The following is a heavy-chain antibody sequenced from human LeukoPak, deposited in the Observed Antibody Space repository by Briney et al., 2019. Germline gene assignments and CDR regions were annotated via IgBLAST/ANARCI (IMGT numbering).Heavy chain of an antibody. Sequence: PSETLSLTCPVSGGSISSSSYYWGWIRQPPGKGLEWFGRIYYSGSTFYNPSLQSRFPISVDTSKNQFSLKLRSVTAADTAVYYFARHVYGIVGATTSDYWGQGTLVTVSS. CDR3: ARHVYGIVGATTSDY. V-gene: IGHV4-39*01. J-gene: IGHJ4*02. CDR2: IYYSGST. CDR1: GGSISSSSYY. D-gene: IGHD1-26*01.